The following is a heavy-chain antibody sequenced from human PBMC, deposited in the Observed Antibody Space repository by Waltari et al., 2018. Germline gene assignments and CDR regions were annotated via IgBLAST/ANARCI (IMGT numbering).Heavy chain of an antibody. CDR1: GFSFSSYG. J-gene: IGHJ4*02. D-gene: IGHD5-12*01. V-gene: IGHV3-30*02. Sequence: QVQLVESGGGVVQPGGSLRLSCAASGFSFSSYGVHWVRQAADKGLGWVSFIQYNGAKQYYADSVKGRFSISRDDSKNTVYLQMNSLRGEDTAIYYCAKDNGRWLQPDYWGQGTLVTVSS. CDR3: AKDNGRWLQPDY. CDR2: IQYNGAKQ.